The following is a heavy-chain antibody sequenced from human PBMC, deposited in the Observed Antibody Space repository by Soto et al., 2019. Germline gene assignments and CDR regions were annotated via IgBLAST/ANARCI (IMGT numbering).Heavy chain of an antibody. CDR3: ARDTESYYYDSSGYYLAYYYYGLDV. V-gene: IGHV4-39*02. Sequence: KTSETLSLTCPVSGGSISSSGYYWGWIRQPPGKGLEWIGSIYYSGSTYYNPSLKSRVTISVDTSKNQFSLKLSSVTAADTAVYYCARDTESYYYDSSGYYLAYYYYGLDVWGQGTTVTVSS. D-gene: IGHD3-22*01. J-gene: IGHJ6*02. CDR2: IYYSGST. CDR1: GGSISSSGYY.